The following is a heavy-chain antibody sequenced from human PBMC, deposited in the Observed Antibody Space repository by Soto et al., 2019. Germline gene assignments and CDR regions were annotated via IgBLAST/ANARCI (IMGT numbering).Heavy chain of an antibody. D-gene: IGHD4-17*01. CDR3: ARGGMTTVTPGDAFDI. Sequence: ASVKVSCKASGYTFTGYYMHWVRQAPGQGLEWMGWINPNSGGTNYAQKFQGWVTMTRDTSISTAYMELSRLRSDDTAVYYCARGGMTTVTPGDAFDIWGQGTMVTV. V-gene: IGHV1-2*04. CDR1: GYTFTGYY. J-gene: IGHJ3*02. CDR2: INPNSGGT.